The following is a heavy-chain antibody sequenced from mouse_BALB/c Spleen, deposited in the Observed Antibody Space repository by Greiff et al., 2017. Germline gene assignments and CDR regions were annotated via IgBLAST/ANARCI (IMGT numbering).Heavy chain of an antibody. J-gene: IGHJ4*01. CDR1: GYSITSDYA. V-gene: IGHV3-2*02. CDR2: ISYSGST. D-gene: IGHD1-1*01. Sequence: EVKLQESGPGLVKPSQSLSLTCTVTGYSITSDYAWNWIRQFPGNKLEWMGYISYSGSTSYNPSLKSRISITRDTSKNQFFLQLNSVTTEDTATYYCALSYYYGSSPYYYAMDYWGQGTSVTVSS. CDR3: ALSYYYGSSPYYYAMDY.